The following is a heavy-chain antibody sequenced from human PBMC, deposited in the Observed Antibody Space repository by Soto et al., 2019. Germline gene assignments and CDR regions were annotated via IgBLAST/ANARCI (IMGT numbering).Heavy chain of an antibody. D-gene: IGHD3-22*01. V-gene: IGHV3-23*01. J-gene: IGHJ3*02. CDR1: GFSFGTYV. Sequence: EVQLLESGGGMVEPRGSLKLSCAASGFSFGTYVMNWVRQAPGKGLEWVSGISGSGGRVYSADSVKGRFTISRDNSRNTLYLQMNSLRAEVTAIYYCAMTRLYDTGTNDYHRDALDIWGQGTQVIVSS. CDR3: AMTRLYDTGTNDYHRDALDI. CDR2: ISGSGGRV.